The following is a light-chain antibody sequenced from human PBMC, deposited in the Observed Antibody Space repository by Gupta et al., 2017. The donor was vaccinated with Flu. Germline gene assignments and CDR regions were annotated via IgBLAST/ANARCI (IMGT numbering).Light chain of an antibody. CDR3: QQRATLRS. V-gene: IGKV3-11*02. Sequence: VLTQSPATLSLSPGDRATLSCRASQGVGTYLGWFQHKPGQAPRLLICDASKRDTGVTARFRGTGAGRDFTLTSSRLEHEDSAVYYCQQRATLRSFGQGTQLEIK. CDR2: DAS. J-gene: IGKJ2*04. CDR1: QGVGTY.